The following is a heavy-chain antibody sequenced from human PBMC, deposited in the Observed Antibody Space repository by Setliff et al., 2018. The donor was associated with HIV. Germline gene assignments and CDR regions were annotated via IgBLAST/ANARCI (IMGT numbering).Heavy chain of an antibody. CDR2: IFTSGST. Sequence: SETLSLTCAVYGASFSDYQGNWIRQSPGEGLEWIGYIFTSGSTNYKASLKSRVTISVEMAKNQVSLNLTSVTAADTAVYICVRGVSAPGGALWDWGQGTLVTVSS. D-gene: IGHD6-13*01. J-gene: IGHJ4*02. V-gene: IGHV4-34*11. CDR1: GASFSDYQ. CDR3: VRGVSAPGGALWD.